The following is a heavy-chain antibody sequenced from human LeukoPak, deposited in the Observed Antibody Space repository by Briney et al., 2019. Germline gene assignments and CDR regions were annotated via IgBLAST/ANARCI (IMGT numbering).Heavy chain of an antibody. CDR3: AAWSRDMRRDGYNY. CDR1: GYTFSSYW. J-gene: IGHJ4*02. Sequence: GESLKISCKGSGYTFSSYWIGWVRQMPGKDLEWMGIIYPDDSDTRYSPSFQGQVTISSDKSISTAYLQWSSLKASDTAMYYCAAWSRDMRRDGYNYWGQGTLVTVSS. V-gene: IGHV5-51*01. D-gene: IGHD5-24*01. CDR2: IYPDDSDT.